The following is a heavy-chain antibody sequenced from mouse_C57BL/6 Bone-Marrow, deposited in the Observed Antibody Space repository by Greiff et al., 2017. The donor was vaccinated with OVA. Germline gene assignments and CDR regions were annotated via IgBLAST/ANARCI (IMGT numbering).Heavy chain of an antibody. CDR3: AREYGNYVYYFDY. J-gene: IGHJ2*01. D-gene: IGHD2-10*02. CDR1: GYTFTSYW. CDR2: IYPSDSET. V-gene: IGHV1-52*01. Sequence: VQLQQSGPELVKPGASVKISCKASGYTFTSYWMHWVKQRPIQGLEWIGNIYPSDSETHYNQKFKDKATLTVDKSSSTAYMQLSSLTSEDSAVYYGAREYGNYVYYFDYWGQGTTLTVSS.